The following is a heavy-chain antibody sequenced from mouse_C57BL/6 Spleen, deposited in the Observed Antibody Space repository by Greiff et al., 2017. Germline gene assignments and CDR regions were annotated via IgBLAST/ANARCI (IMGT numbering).Heavy chain of an antibody. CDR1: GFTFSSYA. CDR3: ARDPYYGSSLAWFAY. CDR2: ISDGGSYT. D-gene: IGHD1-1*01. J-gene: IGHJ3*01. Sequence: EVKLMESGGGLVKPGGSLKLSCAASGFTFSSYAMSWVRQTPEKRLEWVATISDGGSYTYYPDNVKGRFTISRDNAKNNLYLQMSHLKSEDTAMYYCARDPYYGSSLAWFAYWGQGTLVTVSA. V-gene: IGHV5-4*01.